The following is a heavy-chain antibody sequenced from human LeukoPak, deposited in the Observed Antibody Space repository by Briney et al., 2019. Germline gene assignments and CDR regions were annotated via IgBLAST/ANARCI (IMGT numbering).Heavy chain of an antibody. CDR1: GGTFSSYA. CDR2: IIPIFGTA. CDR3: ARVGAEENTYYYYYYMDV. V-gene: IGHV1-69*06. J-gene: IGHJ6*03. D-gene: IGHD1/OR15-1a*01. Sequence: ASVKVSCKASGGTFSSYAISWVRQAPGQGLEWMGGIIPIFGTANYAQKFQGRVTITADKSTSTAYMELSSLRSEDTAVYYCARVGAEENTYYYYYYMDVWGKGTTVTVSS.